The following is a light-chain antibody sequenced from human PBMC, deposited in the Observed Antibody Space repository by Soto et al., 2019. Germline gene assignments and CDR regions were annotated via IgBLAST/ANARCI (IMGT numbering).Light chain of an antibody. CDR1: QSVGSY. Sequence: EIVLTQSPATLSLSPGERATLSCRASQSVGSYFAWYQQKPGQAPRLLIYDAFSRATGIPARFSGSGSGTDFTLTISSLVPEDFAVYFCQQRSSWPLTFGGGTKVDIK. CDR2: DAF. J-gene: IGKJ4*01. CDR3: QQRSSWPLT. V-gene: IGKV3-11*01.